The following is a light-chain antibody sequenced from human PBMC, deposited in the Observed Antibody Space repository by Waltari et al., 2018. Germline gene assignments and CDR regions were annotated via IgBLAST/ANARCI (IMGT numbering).Light chain of an antibody. J-gene: IGLJ2*01. CDR2: GKN. V-gene: IGLV3-19*01. Sequence: SSELTQDPAVSVALGQTVRITCPGDSRCSYYALWYQQKPGQAPVLVIYGKNNRPSGIPDRFSGSSSGNTASLTITGAQAEDEADYYCNSRDSSGNHVVFGGGTKLTVL. CDR3: NSRDSSGNHVV. CDR1: SRCSYY.